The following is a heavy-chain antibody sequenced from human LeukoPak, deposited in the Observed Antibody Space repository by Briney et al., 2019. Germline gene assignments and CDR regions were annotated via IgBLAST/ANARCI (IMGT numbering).Heavy chain of an antibody. CDR1: GGSISSYY. Sequence: PSETLSLTCTVSGGSISSYYWSWIRQPPGKGLEWIGYIYYSGSTNYNPSLKSRVTISVDTSKNQFSLKLSSVTAADTAVYYCARASTTGDKFDYWGQGTLVTVSP. CDR2: IYYSGST. CDR3: ARASTTGDKFDY. V-gene: IGHV4-59*01. D-gene: IGHD4-17*01. J-gene: IGHJ4*02.